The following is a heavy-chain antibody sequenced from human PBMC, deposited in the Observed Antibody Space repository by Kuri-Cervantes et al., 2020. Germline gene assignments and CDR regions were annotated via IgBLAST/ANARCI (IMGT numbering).Heavy chain of an antibody. CDR3: ARGSSWYGTSIWYFDL. CDR1: GYTFTSYD. V-gene: IGHV1-3*01. CDR2: INAGNGNT. J-gene: IGHJ2*01. D-gene: IGHD6-13*01. Sequence: ASVKVSCKASGYTFTSYDINWVRQATGQGLEWMGWINAGNGNTKYSQKFQGRVTITRDTSASTAYMELSSLRSEDTAVYYCARGSSWYGTSIWYFDLWGRGTLVTVSS.